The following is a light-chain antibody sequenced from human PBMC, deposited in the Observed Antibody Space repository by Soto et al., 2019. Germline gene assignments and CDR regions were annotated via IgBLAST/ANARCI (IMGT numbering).Light chain of an antibody. Sequence: QSVLTQPASVSGSPGQSITISCTGSSSDVGGYNYVSWYQQLPGKAPRLMIYDVSNRPSGVSNRFSGSKSGNTASLTISGLQAEDEADYYCSSFTSRTTLIFGGGTKLTVL. J-gene: IGLJ2*01. V-gene: IGLV2-14*03. CDR2: DVS. CDR1: SSDVGGYNY. CDR3: SSFTSRTTLI.